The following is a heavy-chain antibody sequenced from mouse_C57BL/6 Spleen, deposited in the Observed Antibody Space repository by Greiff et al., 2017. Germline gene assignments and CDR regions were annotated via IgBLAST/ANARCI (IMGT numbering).Heavy chain of an antibody. D-gene: IGHD2-4*01. V-gene: IGHV1-62-2*01. CDR3: ARHADYSDAMDY. CDR2: FYPGSGSI. J-gene: IGHJ4*01. Sequence: QVHVKQSGAELVKPGASVKLSCKASGYTFTEYTIHWVKQRSGQGLEWIGWFYPGSGSIKYNEKFKDKATLTADKSSSTVYMELSRLTSEDSAVYFCARHADYSDAMDYWGQGTSVTVSS. CDR1: GYTFTEYT.